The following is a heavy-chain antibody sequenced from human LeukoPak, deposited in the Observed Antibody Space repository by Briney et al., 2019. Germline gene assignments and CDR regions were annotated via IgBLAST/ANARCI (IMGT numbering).Heavy chain of an antibody. J-gene: IGHJ4*02. V-gene: IGHV3-33*01. D-gene: IGHD6-13*01. Sequence: GGSPRLSCAASGFTFSTYVMHWVRQAPGKELEWVALIWYDESNEYYADSVKGRFTISRDNAKNSLYLQMNSLKTEDTAVYCCTTVSAAGHLDHWGQGTLVTVSS. CDR1: GFTFSTYV. CDR2: IWYDESNE. CDR3: TTVSAAGHLDH.